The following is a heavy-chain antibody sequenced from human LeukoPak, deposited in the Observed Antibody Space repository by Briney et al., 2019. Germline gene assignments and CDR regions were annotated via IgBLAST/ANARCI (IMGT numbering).Heavy chain of an antibody. CDR1: GGSISSGSYY. CDR2: IYTSGST. D-gene: IGHD3-3*01. J-gene: IGHJ4*02. CDR3: ASQLNFGVAPFDY. V-gene: IGHV4-61*02. Sequence: PSETLSLTCTVSGGSISSGSYYWSWIRQPAGKGLEWIGRIYTSGSTNYNPSLKSRVTISVDTSKNQFSLKLSSVTAADTAVYYCASQLNFGVAPFDYWGQGTLVTVSS.